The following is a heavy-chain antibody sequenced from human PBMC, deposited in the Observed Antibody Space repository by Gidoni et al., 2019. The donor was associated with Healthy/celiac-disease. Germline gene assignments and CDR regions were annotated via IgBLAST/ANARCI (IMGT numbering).Heavy chain of an antibody. CDR2: IIPIFGTA. CDR3: ARVYEVVPATYYYGMDV. CDR1: GGTFSRMRPPCVSPLKP. J-gene: IGHJ6*02. Sequence: QVQLVQSGAEVQKPGSSVKVSCKASGGTFSRMRPPCVSPLKPQPSGSSPSPHPGQGREWMGGIIPIFGTANYAQKFQGRVTITADESTSTAYMELSSLRSEDTAVYYCARVYEVVPATYYYGMDVWGQGTTVTVSS. V-gene: IGHV1-69*01. D-gene: IGHD2-2*01.